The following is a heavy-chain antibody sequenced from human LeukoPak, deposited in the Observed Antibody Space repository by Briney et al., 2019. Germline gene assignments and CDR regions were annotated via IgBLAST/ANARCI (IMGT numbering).Heavy chain of an antibody. CDR3: ARDDYYDSRAFDI. D-gene: IGHD3-22*01. V-gene: IGHV4-59*01. Sequence: PSEPLSLTCTVSGGSISSYYWSWIRQPPGKGLKWIGYIYYSGSTNYNPSLKSRVTISVDTSKNQFSLKLSSVTAADTAVYYCARDDYYDSRAFDIWGQGTMVTVSS. CDR1: GGSISSYY. CDR2: IYYSGST. J-gene: IGHJ3*02.